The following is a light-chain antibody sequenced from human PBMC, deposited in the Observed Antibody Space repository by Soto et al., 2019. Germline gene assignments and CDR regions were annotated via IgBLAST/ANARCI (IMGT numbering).Light chain of an antibody. V-gene: IGLV2-14*01. CDR2: DLN. J-gene: IGLJ1*01. CDR3: VSYTTSASYV. CDR1: SSDVGNYIF. Sequence: QSVLTQPASVSGSPGQSITISCTGTSSDVGNYIFVSWYRQHPGKAPKLMIYDLNNRPSGVSNRFSGSKSGNTASLTISGLQAEVEADYYCVSYTTSASYVFGTGTKVTVL.